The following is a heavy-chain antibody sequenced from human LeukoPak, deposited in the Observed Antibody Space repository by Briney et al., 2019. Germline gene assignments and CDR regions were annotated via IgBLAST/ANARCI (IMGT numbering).Heavy chain of an antibody. D-gene: IGHD1-26*01. CDR3: ARGRGSYSG. V-gene: IGHV4-34*01. J-gene: IGHJ4*02. CDR1: GGPFSGYY. Sequence: PSETLSLTCAVYGGPFSGYYWSWIRQPSGKGLEWIGEINHSGSTNYNPSLKSRVTISVDTSKNQFSLKVSSVTAADTAVYYCARGRGSYSGWGQGTQVTVSS. CDR2: INHSGST.